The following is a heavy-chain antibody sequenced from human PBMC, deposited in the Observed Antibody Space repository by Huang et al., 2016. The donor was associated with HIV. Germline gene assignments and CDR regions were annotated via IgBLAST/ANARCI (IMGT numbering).Heavy chain of an antibody. J-gene: IGHJ6*03. Sequence: QLLLQESGPGLVKPSEALALTCAVSGGSIRSSDYHWGWIRQPPGKGLEWIGSIYEKGRTHYRPSLKRRVTIAVDTSKNLFFLNLTSMTAADTAVYYCARHREGPVAYYSGWGSHLNYMDVWGRGRTVVVSS. CDR1: GGSIRSSDYH. V-gene: IGHV4-39*01. CDR3: ARHREGPVAYYSGWGSHLNYMDV. CDR2: IYEKGRT. D-gene: IGHD3-10*01.